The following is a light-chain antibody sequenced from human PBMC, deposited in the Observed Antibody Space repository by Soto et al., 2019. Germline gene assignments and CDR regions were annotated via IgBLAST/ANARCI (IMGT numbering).Light chain of an antibody. Sequence: EMVLTQSPGTLSSSPGERATLTCRASQSVSSCYLACYQQKPGQAPRLLIYGASSRATGIPDRFSGSVSGTDFTLTISRLEPEDFAVYYCQQYGSSPYTFGQGTKLEIK. CDR3: QQYGSSPYT. V-gene: IGKV3-20*01. CDR1: QSVSSCY. CDR2: GAS. J-gene: IGKJ2*01.